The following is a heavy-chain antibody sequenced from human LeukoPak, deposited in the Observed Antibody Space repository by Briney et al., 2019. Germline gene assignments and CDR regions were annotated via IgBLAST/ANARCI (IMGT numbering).Heavy chain of an antibody. CDR1: GFTVSDFF. V-gene: IGHV3-11*01. Sequence: GGSLRLSCAASGFTVSDFFMNWIRQAPGKGLEWLTYISNRGTTTSYADSVKGRFTVSRDNTNNSLSLQMNSLRAEDTAVYYCARDRGSGAFDIWGQGTKVSVSS. CDR3: ARDRGSGAFDI. D-gene: IGHD2-15*01. J-gene: IGHJ3*02. CDR2: ISNRGTTT.